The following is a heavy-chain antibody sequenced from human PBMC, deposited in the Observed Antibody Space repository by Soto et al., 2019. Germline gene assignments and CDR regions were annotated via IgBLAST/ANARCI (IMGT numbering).Heavy chain of an antibody. Sequence: QVQLRESGPGLVKPSETLSLTCNVSGGSITSFYWDWVRQPPGKGLEWIGYIYFTGSTSYNPSLASRVTMSIDSSKRQFSLKLRSVSDADTAIYFCARHMAPGGSGNFDSWGQGTLVSVSS. CDR2: IYFTGST. J-gene: IGHJ4*02. D-gene: IGHD3-10*01. V-gene: IGHV4-59*01. CDR3: ARHMAPGGSGNFDS. CDR1: GGSITSFY.